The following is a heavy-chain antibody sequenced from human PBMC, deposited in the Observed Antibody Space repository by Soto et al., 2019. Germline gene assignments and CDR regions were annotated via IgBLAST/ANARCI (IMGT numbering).Heavy chain of an antibody. CDR1: GFTFRNYG. CDR3: ARDNPTGYHDY. V-gene: IGHV3-33*01. CDR2: IWYDGSNK. D-gene: IGHD3-9*01. J-gene: IGHJ4*02. Sequence: QVQLVESGGGVVQPERSLRLSCVASGFTFRNYGMHWVRQTPGKGLEWVAVIWYDGSNKYDADSVKGRFASSRDDSKNPLYVQMNGLSAEDTAVYYCARDNPTGYHDYWGQGTLVTVS.